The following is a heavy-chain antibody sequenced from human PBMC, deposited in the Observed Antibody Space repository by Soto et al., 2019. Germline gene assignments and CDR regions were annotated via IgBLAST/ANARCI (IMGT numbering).Heavy chain of an antibody. Sequence: QVQLVQSGAEVKKPGASVKVSCKASGYTFTAYYMHWLRQAPGQGLEWMGWINPNSGGTKYAQKFQGRVTMTNDTSISTAYMELSRLGSDDTAVYYCARVIPGAEAWFHPWGQGTLVTVSS. D-gene: IGHD2-2*01. CDR3: ARVIPGAEAWFHP. V-gene: IGHV1-2*02. CDR1: GYTFTAYY. J-gene: IGHJ5*02. CDR2: INPNSGGT.